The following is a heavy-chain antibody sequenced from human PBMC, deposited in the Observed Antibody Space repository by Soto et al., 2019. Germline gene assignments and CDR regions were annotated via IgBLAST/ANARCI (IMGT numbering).Heavy chain of an antibody. CDR1: GVSISGSSYY. V-gene: IGHV4-39*01. CDR2: IYYSGQT. Sequence: QLQLQESGPGLVKPSETLSLICSVSGVSISGSSYYWGWTRQPPGKGLEWIGSIYYSGQTYYNPSLKSRVTISVGRSKNQFSLNLTSVTATDTAFYYCARHGSSWGQGTLVTVSS. CDR3: ARHGSS. J-gene: IGHJ5*02.